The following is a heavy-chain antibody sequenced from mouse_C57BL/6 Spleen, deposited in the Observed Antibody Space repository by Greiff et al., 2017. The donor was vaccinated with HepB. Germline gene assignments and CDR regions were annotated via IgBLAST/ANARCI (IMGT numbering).Heavy chain of an antibody. V-gene: IGHV5-4*01. CDR2: ISDGGSYT. CDR1: GFTFSSYA. J-gene: IGHJ4*01. Sequence: EVKLQESGGGLVKPGGSLKLSCAASGFTFSSYAMSWVRQTPEKRLEWVATISDGGSYTYYPDNVKGRFTISRDNAKNNLYLQMSHLKSEDTAMYYCARDQGSGYDGYAMDYWGQGTSVTVSS. CDR3: ARDQGSGYDGYAMDY. D-gene: IGHD2-2*01.